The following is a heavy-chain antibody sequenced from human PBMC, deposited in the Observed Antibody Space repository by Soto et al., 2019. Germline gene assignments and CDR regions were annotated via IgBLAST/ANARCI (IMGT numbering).Heavy chain of an antibody. CDR1: GGTFSSYT. Sequence: ASVKVSCKASGGTFSSYTISWVRQAPGQGLEWMGRIIPILGIANYAKKFQGRVTITADKSTSTAYMELSSLRSEDTAVYYCARVRNGEAYDYVWGSYRQGAFDIWGHGTMVTVSS. D-gene: IGHD3-16*02. CDR3: ARVRNGEAYDYVWGSYRQGAFDI. V-gene: IGHV1-69*02. J-gene: IGHJ3*02. CDR2: IIPILGIA.